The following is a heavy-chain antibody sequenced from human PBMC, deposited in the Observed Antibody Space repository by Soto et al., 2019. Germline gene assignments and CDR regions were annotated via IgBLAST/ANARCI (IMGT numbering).Heavy chain of an antibody. CDR1: GYTFTSYA. D-gene: IGHD3-22*01. V-gene: IGHV1-3*01. J-gene: IGHJ5*02. CDR3: ARDEGGGDYYDSSGFDP. Sequence: ASVKVSCKASGYTFTSYAMHWVRQAPGQRLEWMGWINAGNGNTKYSQKFQGRVTITRDTSASTAYMELSSLRSEDAAVYYCARDEGGGDYYDSSGFDPWGQGTLVTVSS. CDR2: INAGNGNT.